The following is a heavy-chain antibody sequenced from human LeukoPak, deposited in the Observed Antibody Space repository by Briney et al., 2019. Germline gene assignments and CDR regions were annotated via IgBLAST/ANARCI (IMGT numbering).Heavy chain of an antibody. J-gene: IGHJ4*02. D-gene: IGHD5-12*01. Sequence: SETLSLTCTVSGGSIRNYYWSWIRQPPGKGLEGIGYIYNSGSTNYNPSLKSRVTISVDTSKNQFSLKLSSVTAADTAVYYCARTGGYDYRGDFDYWGQGTLVTVSS. V-gene: IGHV4-59*08. CDR2: IYNSGST. CDR1: GGSIRNYY. CDR3: ARTGGYDYRGDFDY.